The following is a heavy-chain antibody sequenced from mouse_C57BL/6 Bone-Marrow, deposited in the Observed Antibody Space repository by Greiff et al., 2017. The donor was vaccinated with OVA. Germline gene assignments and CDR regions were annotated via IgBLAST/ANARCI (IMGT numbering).Heavy chain of an antibody. Sequence: VQLQQPGAELVKPGASVKLSCKASGYTFTSYWMQWVKQRPGQGLEWIGEIDPSDSYTNYNQKFKGKATLTVDTSSSTAYMQLSSLTSEDSAVYYCARDSCYYYAMDYWGQGTSVTVSS. V-gene: IGHV1-50*01. CDR3: ARDSCYYYAMDY. J-gene: IGHJ4*01. CDR2: IDPSDSYT. D-gene: IGHD3-2*01. CDR1: GYTFTSYW.